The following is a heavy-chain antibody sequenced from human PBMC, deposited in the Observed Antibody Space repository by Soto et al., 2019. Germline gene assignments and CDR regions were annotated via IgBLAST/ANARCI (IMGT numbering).Heavy chain of an antibody. CDR3: AHVMIRAGDMDV. CDR2: IYWNDDK. CDR1: GFSLRSSGVG. D-gene: IGHD3-10*01. J-gene: IGHJ6*02. V-gene: IGHV2-5*01. Sequence: QITLKESSPTLVNPTQTLTLTCTFSGFSLRSSGVGVGWIRQSPGKALECLAVIYWNDDKRYSPSLQNRLTITKDTSKNQVVLTMTNMDPVDTGTYYCAHVMIRAGDMDVWGQGTTVTVSS.